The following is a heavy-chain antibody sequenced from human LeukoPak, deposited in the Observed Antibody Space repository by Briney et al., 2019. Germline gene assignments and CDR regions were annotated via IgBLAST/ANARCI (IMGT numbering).Heavy chain of an antibody. CDR1: GGTFSSYA. J-gene: IGHJ3*02. CDR3: ARGDTAMVVEAFDI. Sequence: GASVKVSCKASGGTFSSYAISWVRQAPGQGLEWMGRIIPILGIANYAQKFQGRVTITADKSTSTAYMELSSLRSEDTAVYYCARGDTAMVVEAFDIWGQGTMVTVSS. CDR2: IIPILGIA. V-gene: IGHV1-69*04. D-gene: IGHD5-18*01.